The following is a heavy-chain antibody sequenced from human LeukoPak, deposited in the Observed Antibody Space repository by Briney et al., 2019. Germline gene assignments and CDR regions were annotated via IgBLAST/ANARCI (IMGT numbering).Heavy chain of an antibody. V-gene: IGHV4-4*07. CDR3: AREPPGYYDSSGYYVFDY. D-gene: IGHD3-22*01. Sequence: SETLSLTCTVSGGSISSYYWSWIRQPAGKGLEWIGRIYTCGSTNYNPSLKSRVTMSVDTSKNQFSLKLSSVTAADTAVYYCAREPPGYYDSSGYYVFDYWGQGTLVTVSS. J-gene: IGHJ4*02. CDR2: IYTCGST. CDR1: GGSISSYY.